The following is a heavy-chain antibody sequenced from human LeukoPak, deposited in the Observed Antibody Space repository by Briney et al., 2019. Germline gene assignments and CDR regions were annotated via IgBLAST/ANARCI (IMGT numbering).Heavy chain of an antibody. D-gene: IGHD5-24*01. J-gene: IGHJ6*02. Sequence: ASVKVSCKASGYTFTSYGISWVRQAPGQGLEWMGWISVYNGNTNYAQKLQGRVTMTTDTSTSTAYMELRSLRSDDTAVYYCARDRMATIYYYYYGKHVWGQGTTVTVSS. CDR2: ISVYNGNT. CDR1: GYTFTSYG. CDR3: ARDRMATIYYYYYGKHV. V-gene: IGHV1-18*01.